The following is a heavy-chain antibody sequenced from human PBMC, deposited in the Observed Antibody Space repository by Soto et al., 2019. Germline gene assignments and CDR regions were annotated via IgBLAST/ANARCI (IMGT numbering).Heavy chain of an antibody. Sequence: PSETLSLTCTVSGGSISSSSYYWGWIRQPPGKGLEWIGSIYYSGSTYYNPSLKSRVTISVDTSKNQFSLKLSSVTAADTAVYYCARHWHDFNCYGMDVWGQGTTVTVSS. CDR2: IYYSGST. V-gene: IGHV4-39*01. J-gene: IGHJ6*02. CDR3: ARHWHDFNCYGMDV. D-gene: IGHD3-3*01. CDR1: GGSISSSSYY.